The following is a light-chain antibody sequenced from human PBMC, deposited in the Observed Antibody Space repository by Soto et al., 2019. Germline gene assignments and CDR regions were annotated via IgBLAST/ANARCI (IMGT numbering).Light chain of an antibody. V-gene: IGLV4-60*02. CDR2: LEGSGSY. J-gene: IGLJ2*01. CDR1: SGHSNYI. Sequence: QSVLTQSSSASASLGSSVKLTCTLSSGHSNYITEWHQQQPLKAPRYLMKLEGSGSYNKGSGVPDRFSGSSSGADRYLTISNLQFEDEADYYCETWDSNTRVFGGGTKLTVL. CDR3: ETWDSNTRV.